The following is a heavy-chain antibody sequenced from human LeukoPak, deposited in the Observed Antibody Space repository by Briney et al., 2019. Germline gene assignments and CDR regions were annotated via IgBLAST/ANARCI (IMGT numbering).Heavy chain of an antibody. CDR1: GASVNDYY. CDR3: ARGGWSLDF. CDR2: VHYSGSS. Sequence: PSETLSLTCTVSGASVNDYYWTWIRQTPGKGLEWIGYVHYSGSSDSNPSLKSRVTMSLASTENQLSLKVTSVTAADTAVYYCARGGWSLDFWGQGTLVTVSS. V-gene: IGHV4-59*02. J-gene: IGHJ4*02.